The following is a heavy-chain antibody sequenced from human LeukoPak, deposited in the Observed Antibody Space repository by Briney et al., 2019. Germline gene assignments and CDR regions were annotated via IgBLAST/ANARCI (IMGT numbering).Heavy chain of an antibody. V-gene: IGHV1-8*01. CDR3: ARGPPNWGYDY. CDR2: MGSNSGDT. CDR1: GYTFTSHD. Sequence: ASVKVSCKASGYTFTSHDFNWVRQATGQRPEWMGWMGSNSGDTGYAQKFQDRVTMTRNTSISTAYMELSSLRSDDTAVYYCARGPPNWGYDYWGPGTLVTVSS. J-gene: IGHJ4*02. D-gene: IGHD7-27*01.